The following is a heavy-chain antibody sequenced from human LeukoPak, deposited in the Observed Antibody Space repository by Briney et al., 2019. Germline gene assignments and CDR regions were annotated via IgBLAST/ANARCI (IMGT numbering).Heavy chain of an antibody. J-gene: IGHJ4*02. V-gene: IGHV4-39*01. D-gene: IGHD6-13*01. Sequence: SETLSLTCTVPGGSISSSSYYWGWIRQPPGKGLEWIGSIYYSGSTYYNPSLKSRVTISVDTSKNQFSLKLSSVTAADTAVYYCARYTSGWYLEYWGQGTLVTVSS. CDR2: IYYSGST. CDR3: ARYTSGWYLEY. CDR1: GGSISSSSYY.